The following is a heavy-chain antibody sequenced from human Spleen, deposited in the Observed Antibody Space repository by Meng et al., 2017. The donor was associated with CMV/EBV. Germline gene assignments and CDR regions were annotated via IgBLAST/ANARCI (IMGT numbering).Heavy chain of an antibody. CDR1: GFTFSAYY. CDR2: ISSSGNTI. Sequence: FGFTFSAYYLLWLPQAPGQGPEWISYISSSGNTIYYADSVKGRFTISRDNAKTSLSLQMNSLRAEDTAVYYCARARSVGRRGPNDYWGQGTLVTVSS. CDR3: ARARSVGRRGPNDY. D-gene: IGHD3-10*01. J-gene: IGHJ4*02. V-gene: IGHV3-11*01.